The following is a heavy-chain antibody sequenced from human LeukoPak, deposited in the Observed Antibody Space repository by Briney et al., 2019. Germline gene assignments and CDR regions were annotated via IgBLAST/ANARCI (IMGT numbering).Heavy chain of an antibody. CDR1: GFTFSSYA. CDR2: ISGSGGST. Sequence: PGGSLRLSCAASGFTFSSYAMSWVRQAPGKGLEWVSGISGSGGSTYYADSVKGRFTISRDNSKNTLYLQMNSLRAEDTAVYYSANVFGYQLLYEYFQHWGQGTLVTVSS. D-gene: IGHD2-2*02. J-gene: IGHJ1*01. V-gene: IGHV3-23*01. CDR3: ANVFGYQLLYEYFQH.